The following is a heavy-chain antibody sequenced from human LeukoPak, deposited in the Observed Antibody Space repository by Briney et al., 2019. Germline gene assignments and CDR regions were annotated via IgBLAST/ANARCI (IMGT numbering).Heavy chain of an antibody. D-gene: IGHD1-26*01. CDR2: RYYSGAS. CDR3: ARALSGSPAVFDS. CDR1: TGSISGYY. J-gene: IGHJ4*02. V-gene: IGHV4-59*08. Sequence: SETLSLTCAVSTGSISGYYWSWIRQPPGKGLDWIGFRYYSGASNYNPSLRGRVTISVDRSKSQVSLKMTSVTAADTAVYYCARALSGSPAVFDSWGQGTLVSVSS.